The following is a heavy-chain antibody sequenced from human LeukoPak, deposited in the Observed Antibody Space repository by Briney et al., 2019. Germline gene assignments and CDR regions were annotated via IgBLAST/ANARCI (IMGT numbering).Heavy chain of an antibody. J-gene: IGHJ4*02. V-gene: IGHV1-46*01. CDR3: ARGGYHSGTYFVY. Sequence: ASVKVSCKVSGYTLTELSMHWVRQAPGQGLEWMGIINPTDGSATYAQKFQDRVTMTRDMSTSTVYMELSSLRSEDTAVYYCARGGYHSGTYFVYWGQGTLVTVSS. CDR1: GYTLTELS. D-gene: IGHD2-15*01. CDR2: INPTDGSA.